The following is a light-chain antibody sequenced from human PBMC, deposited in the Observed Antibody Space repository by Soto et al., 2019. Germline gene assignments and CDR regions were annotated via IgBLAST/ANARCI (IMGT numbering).Light chain of an antibody. V-gene: IGLV2-14*03. CDR3: SSFRSSSTSYV. J-gene: IGLJ1*01. CDR1: SSDIGDSNY. CDR2: DVS. Sequence: QSALTQPASVSGSPGQSITISCTGTSSDIGDSNYISWYQQHPGKAPKLVIHDVSNRPSGVSNRFSGSKSANTASLTISGLQAEDEADYSCSSFRSSSTSYVFGTGTKVTVL.